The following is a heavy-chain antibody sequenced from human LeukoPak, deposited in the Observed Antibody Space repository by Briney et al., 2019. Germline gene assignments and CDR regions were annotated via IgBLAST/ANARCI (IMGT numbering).Heavy chain of an antibody. CDR3: ARGGLGNVVVTASAFDI. J-gene: IGHJ3*02. V-gene: IGHV4-34*01. CDR2: INHSGST. D-gene: IGHD2-21*02. CDR1: GGSFSGYY. Sequence: KPSETLSLTCAVYGGSFSGYYCSWIRQPPGKGREWIGEINHSGSTNYNPSLKSRVTISVDTSKNQFSLKLSSVTAADTAVYYCARGGLGNVVVTASAFDIWGQGTMVTVSS.